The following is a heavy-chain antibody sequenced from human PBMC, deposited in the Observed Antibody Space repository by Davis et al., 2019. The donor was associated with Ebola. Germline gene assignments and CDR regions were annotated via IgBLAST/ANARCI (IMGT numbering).Heavy chain of an antibody. J-gene: IGHJ6*03. V-gene: IGHV1-18*01. Sequence: ASVKLSCKASGYTFTTYGISWVRQAPGQGLEWMGWISTYNAKTNYAQNLQGRVIMTTGTSTNTVYMELRSLRSDDTAVYYCARDLEERDGDSWSYYYYYMDLWGKGTTVTVSS. CDR2: ISTYNAKT. CDR1: GYTFTTYG. D-gene: IGHD6-13*01. CDR3: ARDLEERDGDSWSYYYYYMDL.